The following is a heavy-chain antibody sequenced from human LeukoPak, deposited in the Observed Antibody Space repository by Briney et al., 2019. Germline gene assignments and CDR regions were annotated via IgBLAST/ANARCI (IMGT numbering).Heavy chain of an antibody. V-gene: IGHV4-31*03. CDR3: ARGISSWPYYYYYGMDV. CDR1: GGSISSGGYY. Sequence: PSQTLSLTCTVSGGSISSGGYYWSWIRQHPGKGLEWIGYIYYSGSTYYNPSLKSRVTISVDTSKNQFSLKLSSVTAADTAVYYCARGISSWPYYYYYGMDVWGQGTTVTVSS. CDR2: IYYSGST. J-gene: IGHJ6*02. D-gene: IGHD6-13*01.